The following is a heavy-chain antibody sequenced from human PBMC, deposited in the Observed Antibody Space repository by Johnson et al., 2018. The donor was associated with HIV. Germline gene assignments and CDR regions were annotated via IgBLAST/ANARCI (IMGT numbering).Heavy chain of an antibody. D-gene: IGHD3-16*01. Sequence: VQPVESGGDLVEPGESLRLSCVASGFTFSNAWMHWVRQAPGKGLEWVGRIKSKTDGGTTDHAAPVKGRFSISRDDSKNTLYLQMNSLKTEDTAVYYCATGFGPAFEMWGQGTMVTVSS. CDR3: ATGFGPAFEM. CDR1: GFTFSNAW. CDR2: IKSKTDGGTT. J-gene: IGHJ3*02. V-gene: IGHV3-15*01.